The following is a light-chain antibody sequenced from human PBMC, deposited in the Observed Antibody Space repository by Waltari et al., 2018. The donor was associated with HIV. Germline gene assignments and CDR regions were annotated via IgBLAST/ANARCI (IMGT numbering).Light chain of an antibody. J-gene: IGLJ3*02. CDR3: ATWDDSLNGWV. CDR1: SSNIGSNT. V-gene: IGLV1-44*01. Sequence: RVSISCSGSSSNIGSNTVSWYQQVPGTAPKVFIYNNDDRPSGVPDRFSGSKSGTSASLAISGLQSEDEADYYCATWDDSLNGWVFGGGTKVTVL. CDR2: NND.